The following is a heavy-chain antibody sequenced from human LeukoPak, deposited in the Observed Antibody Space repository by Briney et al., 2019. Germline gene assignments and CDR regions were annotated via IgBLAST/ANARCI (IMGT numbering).Heavy chain of an antibody. Sequence: ASVNVSCTASGYTFTSYGISWVRQAPGQGLEWMGWISAYNGNTNYAQKLQGRVTMTTDTSTSTAYMELRSLRSDDTAVYYCARDEAPGYCSGGSCYSYYYYGMDVWGQGTTVTVSS. CDR3: ARDEAPGYCSGGSCYSYYYYGMDV. CDR1: GYTFTSYG. CDR2: ISAYNGNT. J-gene: IGHJ6*02. D-gene: IGHD2-15*01. V-gene: IGHV1-18*01.